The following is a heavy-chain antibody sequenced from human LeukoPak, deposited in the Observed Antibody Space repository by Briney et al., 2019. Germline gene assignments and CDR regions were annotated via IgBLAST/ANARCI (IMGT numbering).Heavy chain of an antibody. CDR1: GFTFSSYG. J-gene: IGHJ1*01. Sequence: GRSLTLSCAASGFTFSSYGMHWVRQAPGKGLEWVAVIWDDGSNKYYADSVKGRFTISRDNSKNTVYLQMNSLRAEDTAVYYCARDLLRYCSSNSCSSFQHWGQGTLVTVSS. CDR3: ARDLLRYCSSNSCSSFQH. D-gene: IGHD2-2*01. V-gene: IGHV3-33*01. CDR2: IWDDGSNK.